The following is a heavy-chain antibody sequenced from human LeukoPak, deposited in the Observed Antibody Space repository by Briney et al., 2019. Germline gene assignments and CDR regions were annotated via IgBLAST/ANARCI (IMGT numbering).Heavy chain of an antibody. J-gene: IGHJ3*02. CDR1: GGYISSYY. V-gene: IGHV4-59*12. CDR3: ARGVFGLGRGADAFDI. D-gene: IGHD7-27*01. CDR2: IYYSGST. Sequence: PSETLSLTCTVSGGYISSYYWSWIRQPPGKGLEWIGYIYYSGSTNYNPSLKSRVTISVDTSKNQFSLKLSSVTAADTAVYYCARGVFGLGRGADAFDIWGQGTMVTVSS.